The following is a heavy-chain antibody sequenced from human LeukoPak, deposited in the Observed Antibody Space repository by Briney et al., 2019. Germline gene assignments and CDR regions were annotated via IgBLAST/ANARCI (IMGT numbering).Heavy chain of an antibody. D-gene: IGHD2-15*01. CDR3: ARGYCSGGSCYHFES. V-gene: IGHV1-2*02. CDR2: VNSNSGGT. J-gene: IGHJ4*02. Sequence: ASVKVSCTTSGYRFSDYYMHWVRQAPGQGLEWMGWVNSNSGGTHYAQKFEGRVTMTRDTSISTAYMELSSLKSDDTAVYYCARGYCSGGSCYHFESWGQGTLVTVSS. CDR1: GYRFSDYY.